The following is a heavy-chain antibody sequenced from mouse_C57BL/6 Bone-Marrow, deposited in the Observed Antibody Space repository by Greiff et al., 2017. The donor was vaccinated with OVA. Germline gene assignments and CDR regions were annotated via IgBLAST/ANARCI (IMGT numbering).Heavy chain of an antibody. J-gene: IGHJ4*01. CDR2: ISYSGST. CDR3: ARWKGLYEGYDGAMDY. CDR1: GYSITSDY. Sequence: EVQLQQSGPGLAKPSQTLSLPCSVTGYSITSDYWNWIRKFPGNKLEYMGYISYSGSTYYNPSLKSRISITRDTSKNQYYLQLNSVTTEDTATYYCARWKGLYEGYDGAMDYWGQGTSVTVSS. D-gene: IGHD2-3*01. V-gene: IGHV3-8*01.